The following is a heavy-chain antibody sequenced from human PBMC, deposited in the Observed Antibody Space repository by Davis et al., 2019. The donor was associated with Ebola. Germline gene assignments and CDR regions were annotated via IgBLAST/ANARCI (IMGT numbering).Heavy chain of an antibody. J-gene: IGHJ4*02. V-gene: IGHV3-23*01. CDR2: ISARGDDT. D-gene: IGHD3-10*01. Sequence: PGGSLRLSCAASVFTLRSYAITWVRQAPGKGLQWVSTISARGDDTYYADSVKGRFTISRDNSKNTLHLLMSSLGAEDTAIYYCATVAAFGSGNYFDSWGQGTLVTVSS. CDR1: VFTLRSYA. CDR3: ATVAAFGSGNYFDS.